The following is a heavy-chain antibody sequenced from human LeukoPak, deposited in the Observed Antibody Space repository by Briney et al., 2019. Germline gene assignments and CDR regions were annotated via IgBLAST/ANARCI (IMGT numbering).Heavy chain of an antibody. CDR1: GFTFSSYW. D-gene: IGHD3-10*01. Sequence: TGGSLRLSCAASGFTFSSYWMSWVRQAPGKGLEWVANIKQDGTEKYYVDSVKGRFTISRDNVKNSLDLQMNRLSAENTAVYYCARDKPFGGSGSHFDYWGQGTLVTVSS. CDR3: ARDKPFGGSGSHFDY. CDR2: IKQDGTEK. V-gene: IGHV3-7*01. J-gene: IGHJ4*02.